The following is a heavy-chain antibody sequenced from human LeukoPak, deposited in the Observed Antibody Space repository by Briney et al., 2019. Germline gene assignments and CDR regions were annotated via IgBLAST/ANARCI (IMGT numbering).Heavy chain of an antibody. D-gene: IGHD3-16*01. Sequence: GGSLRLSCAASGFTVSTNYMSWVRQAPGKGLEWVGRIKNKGAGGTADYTAPVKGRFTISRDDSKNTLYLQMNNLKTEDTAVYYCTSDWGVLADNWGQGTLVTVSS. J-gene: IGHJ4*02. CDR3: TSDWGVLADN. V-gene: IGHV3-15*01. CDR2: IKNKGAGGTA. CDR1: GFTVSTNY.